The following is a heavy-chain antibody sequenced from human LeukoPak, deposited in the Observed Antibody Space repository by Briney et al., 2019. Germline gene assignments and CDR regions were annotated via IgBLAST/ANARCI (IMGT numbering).Heavy chain of an antibody. CDR3: AKTYGHFDD. Sequence: GGSLRLSCAASGFTFTSYTMNWVRQAPGKGLEWVSSITSSSSYIYYADSVMGRFTISRDNAKNSLYLQMTSLRVEDTAVYYCAKTYGHFDDWGQGTLVTVSS. CDR2: ITSSSSYI. CDR1: GFTFTSYT. D-gene: IGHD4-17*01. V-gene: IGHV3-21*01. J-gene: IGHJ4*02.